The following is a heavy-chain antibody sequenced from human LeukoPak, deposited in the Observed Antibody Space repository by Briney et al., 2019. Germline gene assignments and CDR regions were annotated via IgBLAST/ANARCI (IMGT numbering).Heavy chain of an antibody. Sequence: GGSLRLSCAASGFTFSSYSMNWVRQAPGKGLEWVSSISSSSSYIYYADSVKGRFTISRDNARNSLYLQMNSLRAEDTAVYYCARDLTVGATVRYFDYWGQGTLVTVSS. CDR1: GFTFSSYS. CDR2: ISSSSSYI. D-gene: IGHD1-26*01. J-gene: IGHJ4*02. V-gene: IGHV3-21*01. CDR3: ARDLTVGATVRYFDY.